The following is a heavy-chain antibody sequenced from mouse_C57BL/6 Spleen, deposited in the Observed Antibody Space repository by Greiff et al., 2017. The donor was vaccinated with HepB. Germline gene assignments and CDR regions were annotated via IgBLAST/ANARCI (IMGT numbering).Heavy chain of an antibody. D-gene: IGHD1-1*01. CDR1: GYAFSSSW. V-gene: IGHV1-82*01. J-gene: IGHJ4*01. CDR2: IYPGDGDT. Sequence: QVQLQQSGPELVKPGASVKISCKASGYAFSSSWMNWVKQRPGKGLEWIGRIYPGDGDTNYNGKFKGKATLTADKSSSTAYMQLSSLTSEDSAVYFCARENYYYYAMDYWGQGTSVTVSS. CDR3: ARENYYYYAMDY.